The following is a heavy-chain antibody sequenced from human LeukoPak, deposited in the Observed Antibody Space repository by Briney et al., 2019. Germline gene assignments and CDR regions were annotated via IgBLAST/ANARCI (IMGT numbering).Heavy chain of an antibody. CDR2: TRNRDNNYRT. V-gene: IGHV3-72*01. J-gene: IGHJ4*02. CDR3: ARDALPAIWFGDYFDY. D-gene: IGHD3-10*01. CDR1: GFILSDHY. Sequence: GGSLRLSCAGSGFILSDHYMDWVRQAPGEGLEWVGRTRNRDNNYRTDYAASVKGRFTILRDDSKNSLYLQMNSLRAEDTAVYYCARDALPAIWFGDYFDYWGQGTLVTVSS.